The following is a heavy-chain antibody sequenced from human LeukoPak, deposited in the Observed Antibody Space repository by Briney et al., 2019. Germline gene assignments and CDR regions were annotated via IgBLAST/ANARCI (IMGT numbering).Heavy chain of an antibody. D-gene: IGHD2-15*01. CDR3: ARDRGGGPRDAFDI. Sequence: GRSLRLSCAASGFTFDDYAMHWVRQAPGKGLEWVSGINWNGGNIGYADSVKGRFTVSRDNAKNSLYLQMNSLRAEDTAVYYCARDRGGGPRDAFDIWGQGTMVTVSS. J-gene: IGHJ3*02. CDR2: INWNGGNI. V-gene: IGHV3-9*01. CDR1: GFTFDDYA.